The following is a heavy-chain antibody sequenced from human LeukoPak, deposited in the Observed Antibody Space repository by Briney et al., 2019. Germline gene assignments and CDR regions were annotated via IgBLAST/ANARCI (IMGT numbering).Heavy chain of an antibody. CDR1: GDSXXSNEW. Sequence: VSGDSXXSNEWWSWVRQPPXQGLEWIGEVFHSGSTNFNPSLKSRVTISIDKSKNQFSLEVTSVTAADTAIYYCARDLAVAGTNYFDFWGQGVLVTVSS. J-gene: IGHJ4*02. CDR3: ARDLAVAGTNYFDF. CDR2: VFHSGST. V-gene: IGHV4-4*02. D-gene: IGHD6-19*01.